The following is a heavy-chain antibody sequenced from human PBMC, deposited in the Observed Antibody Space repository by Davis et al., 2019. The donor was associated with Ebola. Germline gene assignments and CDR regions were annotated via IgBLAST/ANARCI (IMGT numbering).Heavy chain of an antibody. Sequence: PSFQGQVTMSVDRSTKTAFLQWSSLRATDTAMYYCARLPQGALFDFWGQGTLVTVSS. J-gene: IGHJ4*02. CDR3: ARLPQGALFDF. D-gene: IGHD3-16*01. V-gene: IGHV5-51*01.